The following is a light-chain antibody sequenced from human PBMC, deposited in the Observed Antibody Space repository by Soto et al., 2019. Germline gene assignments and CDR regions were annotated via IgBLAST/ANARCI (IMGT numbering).Light chain of an antibody. CDR2: DAS. CDR1: QDISNY. V-gene: IGKV1-33*01. CDR3: QQYDNLPL. Sequence: DIQMTQSPSSLSASVGDRVTITCQASQDISNYLNWYQQKPGKAPKLLIYDASNLETGVPSRFCGSGSGTDFTFTISSLQPEDIATYYRQQYDNLPLFGPGTKVDIK. J-gene: IGKJ3*01.